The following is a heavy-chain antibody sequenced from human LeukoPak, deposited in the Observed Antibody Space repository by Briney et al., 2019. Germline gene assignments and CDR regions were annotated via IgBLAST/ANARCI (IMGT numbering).Heavy chain of an antibody. CDR3: AGGPNGDYIGAFDM. Sequence: GGSLRLSCTASGFTFSAYAMMWVRQAPGKGPEWVSAIRGGGTSEFYADSVKGRFRISRDNSKETLFLQMKSPRAEARAVYYCAGGPNGDYIGAFDMWGPGKMVTVSS. V-gene: IGHV3-23*01. D-gene: IGHD4-17*01. J-gene: IGHJ3*02. CDR2: IRGGGTSE. CDR1: GFTFSAYA.